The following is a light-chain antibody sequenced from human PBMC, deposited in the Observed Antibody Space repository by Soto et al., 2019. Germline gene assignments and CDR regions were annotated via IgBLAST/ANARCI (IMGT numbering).Light chain of an antibody. CDR1: RSVNTN. V-gene: IGKV3-15*01. J-gene: IGKJ4*01. CDR2: GAS. CDR3: QQYKNWPPVT. Sequence: ETVMTQSPATLSVSLGERATLSCRASRSVNTNLAWYQQKPGQAPRLLIYGASIRATGVPARFSGSGSGTDFTLTISSLQPEDFAVYFCQQYKNWPPVTFGGGTKVEIK.